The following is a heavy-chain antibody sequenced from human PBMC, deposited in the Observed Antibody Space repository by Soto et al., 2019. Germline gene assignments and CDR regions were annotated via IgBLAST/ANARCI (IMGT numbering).Heavy chain of an antibody. V-gene: IGHV1-3*01. Sequence: QIQLVQSGAEVKKPGASVKVSCKASGYTFTSYAMHWVRQAPGQRLEWMGWINAGNGNTKYSQKFQGRDTITRDTSASTAYMELSSLRSEDTAVYYCARPGIRAAAAPYYFDYWGQGTLVTVSS. CDR3: ARPGIRAAAAPYYFDY. CDR1: GYTFTSYA. D-gene: IGHD6-13*01. J-gene: IGHJ4*02. CDR2: INAGNGNT.